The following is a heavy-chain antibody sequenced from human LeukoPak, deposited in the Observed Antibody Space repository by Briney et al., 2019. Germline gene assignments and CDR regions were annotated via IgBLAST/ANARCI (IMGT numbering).Heavy chain of an antibody. J-gene: IGHJ4*02. D-gene: IGHD3-22*01. V-gene: IGHV3-9*01. CDR2: ISWNSGSI. Sequence: AGGSLRLSCAASGFTFDDYAMHWVRQAPGKGLEWVSGISWNSGSIGYADSVKGRFTISRDNAKNSLYLQMNSLRAEDTALYYCAKDLIYYDSSGYDYWGQGTLVTVSS. CDR3: AKDLIYYDSSGYDY. CDR1: GFTFDDYA.